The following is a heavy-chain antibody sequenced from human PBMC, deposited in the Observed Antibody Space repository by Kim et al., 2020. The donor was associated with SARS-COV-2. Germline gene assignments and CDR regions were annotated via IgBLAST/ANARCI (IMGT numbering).Heavy chain of an antibody. CDR3: ARGEIPSLG. Sequence: ASVKVSCKASGYIFSGYYIHWVRQAPGQGLEWLGRINCHNGGTSYAQKFQGRVTMTRDTSISTAYLDLRRLRSDDTAMYFCARGEIPSLGWGQGSLVTVSS. CDR2: INCHNGGT. CDR1: GYIFSGYY. J-gene: IGHJ4*02. V-gene: IGHV1-2*06. D-gene: IGHD3-16*01.